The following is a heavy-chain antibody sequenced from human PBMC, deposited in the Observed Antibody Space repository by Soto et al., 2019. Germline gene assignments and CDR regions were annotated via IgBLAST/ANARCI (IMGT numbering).Heavy chain of an antibody. J-gene: IGHJ6*02. CDR1: GLPFNRNG. V-gene: IGHV3-33*01. CDR2: IWYDGSKE. D-gene: IGHD1-1*01. CDR3: ARDRSAGNYFYYGMDV. Sequence: PGGSLRLSCAASGLPFNRNGIHWGRQAPGKGLEWVAVIWYDGSKEYYSDSVKGRFTISRDNSKNMLYLQMNSVRVEDTAVYFCARDRSAGNYFYYGMDVWGQGTTVTVSS.